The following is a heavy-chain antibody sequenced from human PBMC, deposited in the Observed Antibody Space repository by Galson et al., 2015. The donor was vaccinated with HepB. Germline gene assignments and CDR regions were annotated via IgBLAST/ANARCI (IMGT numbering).Heavy chain of an antibody. D-gene: IGHD2-15*01. J-gene: IGHJ4*02. V-gene: IGHV3-11*03. CDR1: GFTFSDYY. CDR3: ARARKGSGGSEWGRYYFDY. CDR2: ISSSSSYT. Sequence: SLRLSCAASGFTFSDYYMSWIRQAPGKGLEWVSYISSSSSYTNYADSVKGRFTISRDNAKNSLYLQMNSLRAEDTAVYYCARARKGSGGSEWGRYYFDYWGQGTLVTVSS.